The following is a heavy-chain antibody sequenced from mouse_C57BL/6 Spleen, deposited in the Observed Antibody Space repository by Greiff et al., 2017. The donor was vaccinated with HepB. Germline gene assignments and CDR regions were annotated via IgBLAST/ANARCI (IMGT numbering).Heavy chain of an antibody. CDR1: GYTFTSYW. CDR2: IDPNSGGT. V-gene: IGHV1-72*01. J-gene: IGHJ2*01. Sequence: QVHVKQPGAELVKPGASVKLSCKASGYTFTSYWMHWVKQRPGRGLEWIGRIDPNSGGTKYNEKFKSKATLTVDKPSSTAYMQLSSLTSEDSAVYYCARGATMVTLYFDYWGQGTTLTVSS. D-gene: IGHD2-2*01. CDR3: ARGATMVTLYFDY.